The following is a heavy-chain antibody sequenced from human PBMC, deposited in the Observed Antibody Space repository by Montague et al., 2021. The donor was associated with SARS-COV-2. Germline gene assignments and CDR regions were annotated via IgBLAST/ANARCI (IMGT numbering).Heavy chain of an antibody. CDR2: IYYSGST. CDR3: ASPGGYCTGGSCYYVY. J-gene: IGHJ4*02. D-gene: IGHD2-15*01. Sequence: SETLSLTCSVSGGSISTYYWSWIRQPPGKGLEWIGYIYYSGSTNYNPSLKSRVTISIDTSKNQFSLELSSVTAADMAVYYCASPGGYCTGGSCYYVYWGQGTLVNVSS. V-gene: IGHV4-59*01. CDR1: GGSISTYY.